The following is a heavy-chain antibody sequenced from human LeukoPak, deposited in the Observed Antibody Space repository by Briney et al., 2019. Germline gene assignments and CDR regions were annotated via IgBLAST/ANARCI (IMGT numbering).Heavy chain of an antibody. Sequence: GGSLRLSCAASGFTFRSYSMNWFRQAPGKGLEGVSYISSSSSTIYYADSVKGRFTISRDNAKNSLYLQMDSLRAEDTAVYYCARVDYDILTGPWYFDLWGRGTLVTVSS. CDR1: GFTFRSYS. D-gene: IGHD3-9*01. CDR2: ISSSSSTI. J-gene: IGHJ2*01. V-gene: IGHV3-48*04. CDR3: ARVDYDILTGPWYFDL.